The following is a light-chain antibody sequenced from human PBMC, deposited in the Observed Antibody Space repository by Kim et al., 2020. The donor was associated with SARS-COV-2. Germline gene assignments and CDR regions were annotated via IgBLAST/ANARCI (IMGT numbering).Light chain of an antibody. CDR3: QQRANWR. CDR1: HTVRTS. CDR2: DTS. Sequence: TLSMSPGERATLSCRASHTVRTSFAWYQQKTGQAPRLLIYDTSNRATGIPAKFRARGSGTDFTLTISSLEPADSAVYYCQQRANWRFGQGTKLEIK. V-gene: IGKV3-11*01. J-gene: IGKJ2*03.